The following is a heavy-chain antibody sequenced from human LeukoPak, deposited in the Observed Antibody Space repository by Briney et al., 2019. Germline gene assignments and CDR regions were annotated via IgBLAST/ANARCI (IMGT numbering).Heavy chain of an antibody. CDR1: GFTFSSYA. CDR3: AKDFSVWGGEWFDP. Sequence: GGSLTLSCASSGFTFSSYAMSWVRQAPGKGLEWVSAIRGSGGSTYYADSVKGRFTISRDNSKNTLYLQMNSLRAEDTAVYYCAKDFSVWGGEWFDPWGQGTLVTVSS. J-gene: IGHJ5*02. D-gene: IGHD3-16*01. CDR2: IRGSGGST. V-gene: IGHV3-23*01.